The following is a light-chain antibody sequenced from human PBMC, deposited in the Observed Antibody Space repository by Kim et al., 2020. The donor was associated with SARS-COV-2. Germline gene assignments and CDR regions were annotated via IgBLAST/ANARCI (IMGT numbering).Light chain of an antibody. CDR2: DAT. CDR1: QSVDMW. J-gene: IGKJ2*03. CDR3: QQYSTYSYS. Sequence: SASIGDRVSITCRASQSVDMWLVWYQQRPGKAPKLLIYDATDLKSGVPSRFSGRGSGTEFTLTITSLQPDDFGTYYCQQYSTYSYSLGQGTKLEI. V-gene: IGKV1-5*01.